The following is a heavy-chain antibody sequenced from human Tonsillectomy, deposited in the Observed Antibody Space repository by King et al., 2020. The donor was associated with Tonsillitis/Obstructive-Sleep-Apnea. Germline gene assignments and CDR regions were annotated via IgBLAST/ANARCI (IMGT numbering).Heavy chain of an antibody. D-gene: IGHD3-3*01. CDR3: VKDRGNYDFWSGYYTWDAFDI. CDR2: ISSNGGST. Sequence: VQLVESGGGLVQPGGSLRLSCSASGFTFSSYAMHWVRQAPGKGLEYVSAISSNGGSTYYADSVKGRFTISRDNSKNTLYLQMSSLRAEDTAVLYCVKDRGNYDFWSGYYTWDAFDIWGQGTMVTVSS. J-gene: IGHJ3*02. CDR1: GFTFSSYA. V-gene: IGHV3-64D*06.